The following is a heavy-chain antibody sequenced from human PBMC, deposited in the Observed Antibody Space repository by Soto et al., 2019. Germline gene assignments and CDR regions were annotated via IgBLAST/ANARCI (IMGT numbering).Heavy chain of an antibody. V-gene: IGHV1-46*01. D-gene: IGHD3-22*01. CDR2: IYPRGGTT. J-gene: IGHJ6*02. CDR3: ARVGYSSTGTTFHYHGLDV. CDR1: GYNFTSHY. Sequence: ASVKVSCKASGYNFTSHYMHWVRQAPGQGLESMGIIYPRGGTTIYAQKFQGRVTMTRDTSTHTFYMELSSLRSEDTAMYYCARVGYSSTGTTFHYHGLDVWGQGTAVTVSS.